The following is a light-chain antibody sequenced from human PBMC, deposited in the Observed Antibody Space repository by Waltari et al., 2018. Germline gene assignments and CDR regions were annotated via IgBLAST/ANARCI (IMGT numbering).Light chain of an antibody. Sequence: QSALTQPASVSGSPGQSITISCTGTSSDVGGYKHVSWYQQHPGKAPKLMIYDVSNRPSGVSNRFSGSKSGNTASLTISGLQAEDEADYYCSSYTSSSTYVVFGGGTKLTVL. CDR1: SSDVGGYKH. CDR3: SSYTSSSTYVV. J-gene: IGLJ2*01. CDR2: DVS. V-gene: IGLV2-14*01.